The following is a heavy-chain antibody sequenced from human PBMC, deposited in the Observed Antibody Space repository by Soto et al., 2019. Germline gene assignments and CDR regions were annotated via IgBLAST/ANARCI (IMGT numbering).Heavy chain of an antibody. J-gene: IGHJ6*03. Sequence: EVQLLESGGGLVQPGESLRLSCAASGFTFSSYAMSWVRQALGKGLEWVSGISGSGGITYYADSVKGRFTISRDNSKNTLYLQMNSLRAEDTAVYYCAKRPPPPKRSSYYYNYYMDVWGKGTTVTGSS. CDR2: ISGSGGIT. D-gene: IGHD3-10*01. V-gene: IGHV3-23*01. CDR1: GFTFSSYA. CDR3: AKRPPPPKRSSYYYNYYMDV.